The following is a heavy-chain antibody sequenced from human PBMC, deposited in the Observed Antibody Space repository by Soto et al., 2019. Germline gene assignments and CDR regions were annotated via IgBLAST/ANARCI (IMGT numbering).Heavy chain of an antibody. CDR2: ISYDGSNK. Sequence: GGSLRLSCAASGFTFSSYAMHWVRQAPGKGLEWVAVISYDGSNKYYADSVKGRFTISRDNSKNTLYLQMNSLRAEDTAVYYCASIQSSGWIYYYYGMDVWGQGTTVTVSS. CDR3: ASIQSSGWIYYYYGMDV. CDR1: GFTFSSYA. D-gene: IGHD6-19*01. V-gene: IGHV3-30-3*01. J-gene: IGHJ6*02.